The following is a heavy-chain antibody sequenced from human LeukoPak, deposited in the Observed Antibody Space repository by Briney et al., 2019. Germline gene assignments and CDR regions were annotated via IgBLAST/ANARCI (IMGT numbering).Heavy chain of an antibody. V-gene: IGHV3-7*01. D-gene: IGHD3-22*01. CDR3: ARDLITMIATGAFDY. J-gene: IGHJ4*02. Sequence: GGSLRLSCAASGFTFSSYWMSWVRQAPGKGLEWVANINQDGSEKYYVDSVKGRFTISRDNTKNSLYLQMNSLRAEDTAVYYCARDLITMIATGAFDYWGQGTLVTVSS. CDR1: GFTFSSYW. CDR2: INQDGSEK.